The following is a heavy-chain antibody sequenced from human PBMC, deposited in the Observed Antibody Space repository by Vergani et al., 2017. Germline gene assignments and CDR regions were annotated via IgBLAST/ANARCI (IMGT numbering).Heavy chain of an antibody. CDR1: GFIFSSYW. D-gene: IGHD1-7*01. CDR3: ARGNSLGSY. V-gene: IGHV3-7*01. Sequence: EVQLVEPGGGLVQPGGSLRLSCAASGFIFSSYWMHWVRQAPGKGLEWVAAIKEDGSEKQYVDSVKGRFTISRDNAKKSLYLQMNSLRGEDTAVYYCARGNSLGSYWGQGTLVTVSS. CDR2: IKEDGSEK. J-gene: IGHJ4*02.